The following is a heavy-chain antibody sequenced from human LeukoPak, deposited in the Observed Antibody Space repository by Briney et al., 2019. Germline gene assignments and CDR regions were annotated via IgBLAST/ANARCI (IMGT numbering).Heavy chain of an antibody. D-gene: IGHD4-17*01. CDR3: ARGVTTFY. J-gene: IGHJ4*02. Sequence: GASVKVSCKASGGTFSSYAISWVRQAPGQGLEWMGWINPNSGGTNYAQKFQGRVTMTRDTSISTAYMELSRLRSDDTAVYYCARGVTTFYWGQGTLVTVSS. CDR1: GGTFSSYA. V-gene: IGHV1-2*02. CDR2: INPNSGGT.